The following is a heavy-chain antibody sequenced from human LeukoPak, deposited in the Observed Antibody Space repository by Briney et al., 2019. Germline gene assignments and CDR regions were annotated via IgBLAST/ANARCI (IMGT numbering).Heavy chain of an antibody. J-gene: IGHJ4*02. CDR3: ARDSRYSGSYHLE. Sequence: PSETLSLTCAVYGGSFSGYYWSWIRQPPGKGLEWIGEINHSGSTNYNPSLKSRVTISVDTSKNQFSLKLSSVTAADTAVYYCARDSRYSGSYHLEWGQGTLVTVSS. V-gene: IGHV4-34*01. D-gene: IGHD1-26*01. CDR2: INHSGST. CDR1: GGSFSGYY.